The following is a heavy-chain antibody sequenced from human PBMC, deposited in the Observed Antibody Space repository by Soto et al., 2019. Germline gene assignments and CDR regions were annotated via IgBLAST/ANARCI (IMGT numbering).Heavy chain of an antibody. CDR3: ARDPYYYGSGSYN. CDR2: IIPILGIA. V-gene: IGHV1-69*04. J-gene: IGHJ4*02. Sequence: ASVKVSCKASGGTFSSYTISWVRQAPGQGLEWMGRIIPILGIANYAQKFQGRVTITADKSTSTAYMELSSLRSEDTAVYYCARDPYYYGSGSYNWGQGTLVTVSS. CDR1: GGTFSSYT. D-gene: IGHD3-10*01.